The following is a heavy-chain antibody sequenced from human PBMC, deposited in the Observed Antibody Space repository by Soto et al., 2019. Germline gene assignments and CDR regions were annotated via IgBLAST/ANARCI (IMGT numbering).Heavy chain of an antibody. V-gene: IGHV3-30*18. Sequence: GGSLRLSCAASGFTFSSYGMHWVRQAPGKGLEWVAVISYDGSNKYYADSVKGRFTISRDNSKNTLYLQMNSLRAEDTAVYYCAKAKYDFWSGYLSDYFDYWGQGTLVTVSS. D-gene: IGHD3-3*01. CDR2: ISYDGSNK. J-gene: IGHJ4*02. CDR3: AKAKYDFWSGYLSDYFDY. CDR1: GFTFSSYG.